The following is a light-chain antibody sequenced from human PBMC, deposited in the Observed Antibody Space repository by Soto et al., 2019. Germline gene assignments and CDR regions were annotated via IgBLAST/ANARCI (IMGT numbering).Light chain of an antibody. Sequence: IALTQSAGTLSLSPFERDTLSCRASQSVSSSYLAWYQQKPGKAPRLLIYNASSRATGIPDRFSASGAGTDFTLTISRLEPEDSAVYYCQQYSASPRTFGPGTKVDI. CDR3: QQYSASPRT. J-gene: IGKJ3*01. CDR2: NAS. CDR1: QSVSSSY. V-gene: IGKV3-20*01.